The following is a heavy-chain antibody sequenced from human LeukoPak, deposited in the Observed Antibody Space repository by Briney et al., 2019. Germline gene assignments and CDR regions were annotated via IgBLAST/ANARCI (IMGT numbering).Heavy chain of an antibody. V-gene: IGHV3-74*01. J-gene: IGHJ4*02. D-gene: IGHD3-22*01. CDR2: INSDGSST. CDR3: ARDQTDYYDSSGYDY. CDR1: GFTFSSDW. Sequence: GGSLRLSCAASGFTFSSDWMHWVRQAPGKGLVWVSRINSDGSSTSYADSVKGRFTISRDNAKNTLYLQMNSLRAEDTAVYYCARDQTDYYDSSGYDYWGQGTLVTVSS.